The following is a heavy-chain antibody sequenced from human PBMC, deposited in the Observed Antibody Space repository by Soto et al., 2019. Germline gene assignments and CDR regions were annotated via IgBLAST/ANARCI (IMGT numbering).Heavy chain of an antibody. V-gene: IGHV1-46*01. J-gene: IGHJ3*02. CDR3: ARDYYDSSPTRAFDI. Sequence: ASVKVSCKAAGYTFTSYYMHWVRQAPGQGLEWMGIINPSGGSTSYAQKFQGRVTMTRDTSTSTVYMELSSLRSEDTAVYYCARDYYDSSPTRAFDIWGQGTMVTVSS. D-gene: IGHD3-22*01. CDR1: GYTFTSYY. CDR2: INPSGGST.